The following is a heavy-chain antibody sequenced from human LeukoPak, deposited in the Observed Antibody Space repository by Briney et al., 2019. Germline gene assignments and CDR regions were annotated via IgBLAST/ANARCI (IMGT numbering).Heavy chain of an antibody. Sequence: SETLSLTCTVSGDSISTYYWSWIRRPPGRGLEWIGYMHYTGITRYNPSLESRVTISADTSKSQSSLNLGSVTAADTAVYYCARHRIEVAGSCFDYWGQGTLVTVSS. CDR3: ARHRIEVAGSCFDY. D-gene: IGHD6-19*01. CDR1: GDSISTYY. J-gene: IGHJ4*02. V-gene: IGHV4-59*08. CDR2: MHYTGIT.